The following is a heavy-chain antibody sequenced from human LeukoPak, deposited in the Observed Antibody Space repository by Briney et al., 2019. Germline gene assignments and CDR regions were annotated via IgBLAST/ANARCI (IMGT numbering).Heavy chain of an antibody. Sequence: SETLSLTCTLSGGSISSYYWCWIRQPPGKGLEWIGYIYYRGSTNYNPSLKSRVTISEDTSKNQFSLKLSSVTAADTAVYYCARSGYSSSWYPQGDYYYYGMDVWGQGTTVTVSS. CDR3: ARSGYSSSWYPQGDYYYYGMDV. J-gene: IGHJ6*01. V-gene: IGHV4-59*01. D-gene: IGHD6-13*01. CDR2: IYYRGST. CDR1: GGSISSYY.